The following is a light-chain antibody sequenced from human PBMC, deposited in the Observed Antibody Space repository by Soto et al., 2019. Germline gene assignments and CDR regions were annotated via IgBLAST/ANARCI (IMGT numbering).Light chain of an antibody. CDR3: QQTHAFPRT. CDR1: QYIGTS. J-gene: IGKJ3*01. CDR2: GAY. V-gene: IGKV1-12*01. Sequence: DIRMTQSPSSVSASLGDRVTITCRASQYIGTSLAWYQQRPGEAPKLRIYGAYRLHVGVPSRFTASGSGAAFTLTITSLQHDDFGIYFCQQTHAFPRTLGLGTKVDIK.